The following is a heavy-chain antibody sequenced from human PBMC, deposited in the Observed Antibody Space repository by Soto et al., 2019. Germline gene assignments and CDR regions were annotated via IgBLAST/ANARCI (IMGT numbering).Heavy chain of an antibody. Sequence: VQLLESGGGMVQPGGSLRLACAVSGFTISNNAMSWVRQAPGKGLEWVSSIGGAGGNTHDADSVKGRFTISRDNSKNTLYLQMNSLRAEDTAVYYCAKHPDFGDYSWYFDLWGRGTLVTVSS. J-gene: IGHJ2*01. V-gene: IGHV3-23*01. D-gene: IGHD4-17*01. CDR2: IGGAGGNT. CDR3: AKHPDFGDYSWYFDL. CDR1: GFTISNNA.